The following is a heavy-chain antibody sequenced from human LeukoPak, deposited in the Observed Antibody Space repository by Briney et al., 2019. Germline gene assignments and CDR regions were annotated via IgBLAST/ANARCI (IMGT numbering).Heavy chain of an antibody. V-gene: IGHV3-21*01. J-gene: IGHJ4*02. CDR1: GFTFSSYG. CDR2: ISSSSSYI. Sequence: GGSLRLSCAASGFTFSSYGMHWVRQAPGKGLEWVSSISSSSSYIYYADSVKGRFTISRDNAKNSLYLQMNSLRAEDTAVYYCARTLGYCSSTSCSPLDYWGQGTLVTVSS. CDR3: ARTLGYCSSTSCSPLDY. D-gene: IGHD2-2*01.